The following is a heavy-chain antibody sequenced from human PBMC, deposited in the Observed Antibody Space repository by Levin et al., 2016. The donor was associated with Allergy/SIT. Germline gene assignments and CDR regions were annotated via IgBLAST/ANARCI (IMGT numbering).Heavy chain of an antibody. Sequence: VRQAPGKGLEWVAVISYDGSNKYYADSVKGRFTISRDNSKNTLYLQMNSLRAEDTAVYYCARDSHLWEWLNWGYDYYYYYGMDVWGQGTTVTVSS. CDR3: ARDSHLWEWLNWGYDYYYYYGMDV. V-gene: IGHV3-30*04. D-gene: IGHD3-3*01. J-gene: IGHJ6*02. CDR2: ISYDGSNK.